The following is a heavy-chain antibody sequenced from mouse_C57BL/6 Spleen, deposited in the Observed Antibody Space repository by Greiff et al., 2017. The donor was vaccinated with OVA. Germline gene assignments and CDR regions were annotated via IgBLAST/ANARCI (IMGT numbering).Heavy chain of an antibody. CDR2: ISYDGSN. CDR1: GYSITSGYY. D-gene: IGHD1-1*02. CDR3: AREDGGGFFAY. Sequence: DVKLQESGPGLVKPSQSLSLTCSVTGYSITSGYYWNWIRQFPGNKLEWMGYISYDGSNNYNPSLKNRISITRDTSKNQFFLKLNSVTTEDTATYYCAREDGGGFFAYWGQGTLVTVSA. V-gene: IGHV3-6*01. J-gene: IGHJ3*01.